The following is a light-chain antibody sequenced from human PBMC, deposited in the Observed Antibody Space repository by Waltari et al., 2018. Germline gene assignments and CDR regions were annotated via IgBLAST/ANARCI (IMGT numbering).Light chain of an antibody. V-gene: IGLV1-51*01. J-gene: IGLJ3*02. CDR2: DND. CDR1: SSTIGNNY. Sequence: QSVLTQPPSVSAAPGQRVTISCSGSSSTIGNNYVSRYQQLPGTAPKLLIYDNDKRFSGIPDRFSGSKSGTSATLGISGLQTEDEADYYCGTWDTSLSAGPVFGGGTKLTVL. CDR3: GTWDTSLSAGPV.